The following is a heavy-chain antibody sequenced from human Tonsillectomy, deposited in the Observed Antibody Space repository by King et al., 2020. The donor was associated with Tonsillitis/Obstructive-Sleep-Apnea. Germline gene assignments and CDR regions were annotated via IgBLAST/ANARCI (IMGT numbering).Heavy chain of an antibody. CDR2: ISYDGSNK. CDR1: GFTFSSYA. CDR3: ARDLGAGDYMDV. J-gene: IGHJ6*03. Sequence: QLVQSGGGVVQPGRSLRLSCAASGFTFSSYAMHWVRQAPGKGLEWVAVISYDGSNKYYADSVKGRFTISRDNSKNTLYLQMNSLRAEDTAVYYYARDLGAGDYMDVWGKGTTVTVSS. V-gene: IGHV3-30*01. D-gene: IGHD3-16*01.